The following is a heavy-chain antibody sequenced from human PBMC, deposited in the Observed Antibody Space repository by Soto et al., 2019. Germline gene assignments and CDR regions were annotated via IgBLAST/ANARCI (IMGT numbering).Heavy chain of an antibody. V-gene: IGHV3-21*01. J-gene: IGHJ4*02. CDR2: ISSESTKI. Sequence: EVQLVESGGGLVKPGGSLRLSCAASGFTFSNYSMTWVRQAPGKGLEWVSAISSESTKISYADSVKGRFTISRDKAHSSVFLLMRSLGAEDTAVYYCAKVWDQWLLEIDYWGQGSLVTVAS. CDR3: AKVWDQWLLEIDY. D-gene: IGHD6-19*01. CDR1: GFTFSNYS.